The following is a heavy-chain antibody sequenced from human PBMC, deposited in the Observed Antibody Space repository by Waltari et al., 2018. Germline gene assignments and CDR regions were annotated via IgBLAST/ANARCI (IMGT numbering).Heavy chain of an antibody. D-gene: IGHD6-6*01. CDR3: VRMYSSSSPFDS. Sequence: EVQLVQSGAEVKKPGESLKISCKGSGYIFPSYWIAWVRQMSGKGLEWMGIINLGDSENRFSQSFEGQVTFSVDKSINTAYLQWSSLKASDTAMYYCVRMYSSSSPFDSWGQGTLVTVSS. J-gene: IGHJ4*02. CDR2: INLGDSEN. V-gene: IGHV5-51*01. CDR1: GYIFPSYW.